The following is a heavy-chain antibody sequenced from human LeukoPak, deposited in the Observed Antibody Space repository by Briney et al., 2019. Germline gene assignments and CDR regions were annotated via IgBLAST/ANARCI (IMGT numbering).Heavy chain of an antibody. D-gene: IGHD3-22*01. V-gene: IGHV1-2*02. Sequence: ASVKVSCMASGYTFTGYYMHWVRQAPGRGREWMGWINPNSGGTNYAQKFQGRVTMTRDTSISTAYMELSRLRSDDTAVYYCARDYYDPLDYYYMDVWGKGTTVTVSS. CDR1: GYTFTGYY. J-gene: IGHJ6*03. CDR3: ARDYYDPLDYYYMDV. CDR2: INPNSGGT.